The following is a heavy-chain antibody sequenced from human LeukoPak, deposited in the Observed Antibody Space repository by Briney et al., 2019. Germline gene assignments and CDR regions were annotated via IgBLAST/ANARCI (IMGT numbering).Heavy chain of an antibody. CDR1: GFTFSSYW. V-gene: IGHV3-7*01. D-gene: IGHD3-16*01. Sequence: GGSLRLSCAASGFTFSSYWMSWVRQAPGKGLEWVANIKQDGSDKYYVDSVKGRFTISRDNAKNSLYLQMNSLRAEDTAVYYCARDWGWDYSSPFDYWGQGTLVTVSS. J-gene: IGHJ4*02. CDR3: ARDWGWDYSSPFDY. CDR2: IKQDGSDK.